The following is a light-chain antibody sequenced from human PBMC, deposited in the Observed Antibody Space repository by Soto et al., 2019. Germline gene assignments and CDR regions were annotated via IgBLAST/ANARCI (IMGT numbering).Light chain of an antibody. J-gene: IGLJ2*01. Sequence: QSALTQPRSVSGSPGQSVTISCTGTSSDIGGYNYVSWYQQHPGKAPKLMIYNVSKRPSGVPDRFSGSKSGNTASLTISGLQADDEADYSCCSYAGNHTIFGGGTKLTVL. CDR1: SSDIGGYNY. CDR2: NVS. V-gene: IGLV2-11*01. CDR3: CSYAGNHTI.